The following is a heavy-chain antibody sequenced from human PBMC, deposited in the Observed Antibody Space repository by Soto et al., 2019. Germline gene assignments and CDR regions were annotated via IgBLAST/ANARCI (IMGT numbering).Heavy chain of an antibody. CDR3: ARMGPRAARPSY. J-gene: IGHJ4*02. V-gene: IGHV3-11*01. CDR1: GFTFSDYD. Sequence: QVQLAESGGGLVEPGGYLRISCAASGFTFSDYDMSWIRQSPGKGLEWVSFVSSSGTTMYFADSVKGRFTISRDNAKNSLYLQMNSLRAEETAVYCCARMGPRAARPSYWGQGTLVTVSS. CDR2: VSSSGTTM. D-gene: IGHD6-6*01.